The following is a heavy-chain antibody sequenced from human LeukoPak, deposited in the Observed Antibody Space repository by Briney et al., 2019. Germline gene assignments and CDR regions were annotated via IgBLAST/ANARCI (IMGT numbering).Heavy chain of an antibody. CDR2: ISSSSSTI. Sequence: GGSLRLSCAASGLTFSSYSMNWVRQAPGKGLEWVSYISSSSSTIYYADSVKGRFTISRDNAKNSLYLQMNSLRDEDTAVYYCAREPGYYYDRSGYYHLDHWGRGTLVTVSS. D-gene: IGHD3-22*01. CDR3: AREPGYYYDRSGYYHLDH. V-gene: IGHV3-48*02. J-gene: IGHJ4*02. CDR1: GLTFSSYS.